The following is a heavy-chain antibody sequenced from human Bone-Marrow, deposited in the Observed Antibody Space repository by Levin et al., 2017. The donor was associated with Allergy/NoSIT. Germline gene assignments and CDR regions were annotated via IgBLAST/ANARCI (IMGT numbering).Heavy chain of an antibody. Sequence: RAGGSLRLSCAASGFTFSNYNMHWVRQAPGKGLEWVSSISISGNHIYYVDSVKGRFTVSRDNAKNSLYLQMNDLGAEDTAVYFCARDPMTCSGGSCYHFDHWGQGTLVTVSS. D-gene: IGHD2-15*01. J-gene: IGHJ4*02. CDR2: ISISGNHI. V-gene: IGHV3-21*01. CDR1: GFTFSNYN. CDR3: ARDPMTCSGGSCYHFDH.